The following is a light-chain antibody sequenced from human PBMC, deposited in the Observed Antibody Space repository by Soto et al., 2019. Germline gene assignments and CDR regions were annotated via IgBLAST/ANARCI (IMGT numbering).Light chain of an antibody. V-gene: IGKV2-28*01. CDR3: LHALQPPPA. CDR1: QSLLQRSGYHY. CDR2: LGS. J-gene: IGKJ1*01. Sequence: DIVLTQSPLSLPVTPGEPASISCRSSQSLLQRSGYHYLDWYLQKPGQSPQLLIYLGSNRATGVPDRFSGSGSGTDFTLKISRVEAEDVGVYYYLHALQPPPAFGQGTKVEIK.